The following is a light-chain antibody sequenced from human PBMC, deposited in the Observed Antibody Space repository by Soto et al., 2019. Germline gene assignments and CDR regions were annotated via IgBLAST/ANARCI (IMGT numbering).Light chain of an antibody. CDR1: SSDVGGYNY. CDR2: DVS. V-gene: IGLV2-14*01. CDR3: SSYTISNTLV. J-gene: IGLJ1*01. Sequence: QSVLTQRASVSGSPGQSITISCTGTSSDVGGYNYVSWYQQYPGKAPKLMIYDVSNRPSGVSNRFSGSKSGNTASLTISGLQAEDEADYYCSSYTISNTLVFGSGTKVTVL.